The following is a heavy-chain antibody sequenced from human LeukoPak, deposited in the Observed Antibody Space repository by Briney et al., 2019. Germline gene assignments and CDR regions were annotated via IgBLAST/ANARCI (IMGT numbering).Heavy chain of an antibody. CDR3: ARSLRGGYDFWSGFPPNNYYYGMDV. J-gene: IGHJ6*02. Sequence: SVKVSCTASGGTFSSYAISWVRQAPGQGLEWMGGIIPIFGTANYAQKFQGRVTITADESTSTAYMELSSLRSEDTAVYYCARSLRGGYDFWSGFPPNNYYYGMDVWGQGTTVTVSS. V-gene: IGHV1-69*13. D-gene: IGHD3-3*01. CDR1: GGTFSSYA. CDR2: IIPIFGTA.